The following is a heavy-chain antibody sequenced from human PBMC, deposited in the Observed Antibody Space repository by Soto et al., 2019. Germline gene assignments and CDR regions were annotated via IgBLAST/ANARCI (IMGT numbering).Heavy chain of an antibody. CDR2: TRNKANSYTT. Sequence: PGGSLRLSCAASGFTFSDHYMDWVRQAPGKGLEWVGRTRNKANSYTTEYAASVKGRFTISRDDSKNSLYLQMNSLKTEDTAVYYCARDDYGDYYALDYWGQGTLVTVSS. V-gene: IGHV3-72*01. CDR1: GFTFSDHY. J-gene: IGHJ4*02. CDR3: ARDDYGDYYALDY. D-gene: IGHD4-17*01.